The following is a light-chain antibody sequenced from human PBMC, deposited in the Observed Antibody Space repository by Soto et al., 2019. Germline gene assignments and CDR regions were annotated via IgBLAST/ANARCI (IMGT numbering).Light chain of an antibody. V-gene: IGKV3-20*01. CDR3: QHYGTTPWT. J-gene: IGKJ1*01. Sequence: ETVLTQSPGTLSLSPGERVTLSCRTSQSVCSRCFAWYQQKPGQSPRLLIYGASTRATGIPDRFSGSGSGTDFTLTISRLEPEDFAVYYCQHYGTTPWTFGQGIKVAIK. CDR1: QSVCSRC. CDR2: GAS.